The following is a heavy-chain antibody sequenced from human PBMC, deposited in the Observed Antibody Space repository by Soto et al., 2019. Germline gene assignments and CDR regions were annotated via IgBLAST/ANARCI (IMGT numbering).Heavy chain of an antibody. CDR2: IYHSGST. CDR1: GGSICSSNW. CDR3: ARVPLYSSSWYLYGMDV. Sequence: SETLSLTCAVSGGSICSSNWWSWVRQPPGKGLEWIGEIYHSGSTNYNPSLKSRVTISVDKSKNQFSLKLSSVTAADTAVYYCARVPLYSSSWYLYGMDVWGQGTTVTVSS. D-gene: IGHD6-13*01. V-gene: IGHV4-4*02. J-gene: IGHJ6*02.